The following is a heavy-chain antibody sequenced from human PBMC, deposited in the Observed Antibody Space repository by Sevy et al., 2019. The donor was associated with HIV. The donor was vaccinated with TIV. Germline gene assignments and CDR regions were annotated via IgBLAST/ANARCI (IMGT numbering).Heavy chain of an antibody. CDR1: GFTFRNYV. D-gene: IGHD3-10*01. Sequence: GGSLRLSCAASGFTFRNYVMNWVRQPPGKGLEWVSVISDGGGTTYYADSVKGRLTISRDDSKSTLYLQMNSLRVEDTAVYFCAKRVAGALAALDIWGQGTMVTVSS. V-gene: IGHV3-23*01. CDR3: AKRVAGALAALDI. CDR2: ISDGGGTT. J-gene: IGHJ3*02.